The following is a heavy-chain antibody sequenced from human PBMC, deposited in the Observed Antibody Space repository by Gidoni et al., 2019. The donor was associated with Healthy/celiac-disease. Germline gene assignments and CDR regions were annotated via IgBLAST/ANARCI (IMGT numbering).Heavy chain of an antibody. CDR1: GYSISSGYY. V-gene: IGHV4-38-2*01. Sequence: SGYSISSGYYWGWIRQPPGKGLEWIGSIYHSGSTYYNPSLKSRVTISVDTSKNQFSLKLSSVTAADTAVYYCAKHQSYGDYDVWGQGTLVTVSS. CDR2: IYHSGST. CDR3: AKHQSYGDYDV. J-gene: IGHJ4*02. D-gene: IGHD4-17*01.